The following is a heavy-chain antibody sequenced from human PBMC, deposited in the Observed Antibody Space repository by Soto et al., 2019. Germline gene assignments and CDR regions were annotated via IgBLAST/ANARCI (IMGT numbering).Heavy chain of an antibody. V-gene: IGHV1-18*04. CDR1: GYTFTSYG. D-gene: IGHD3-3*01. Sequence: ASVKVSCKASGYTFTSYGISWVRQAPGQGPEWMGWISGHTGNTNNPQSLQGRVTMTTDTSRNTAYMELRSLRSDDTAVYYCARHRFNSYFWDSWGQGILVTVSS. CDR3: ARHRFNSYFWDS. J-gene: IGHJ4*02. CDR2: ISGHTGNT.